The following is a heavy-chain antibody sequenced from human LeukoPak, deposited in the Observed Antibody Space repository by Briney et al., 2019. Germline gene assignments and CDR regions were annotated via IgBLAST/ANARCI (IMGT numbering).Heavy chain of an antibody. D-gene: IGHD6-13*01. V-gene: IGHV1-24*01. CDR2: FDPEDGET. Sequence: ASVKVSCKVSGYTLTELSMHWVRQAPGKGLEWMGGFDPEDGETIYAQKFQGRVTMTGDTSTDTAYMELSSLRSEDTAVYYCATDQESSSWYYGMDVWGQGTTVTVSS. J-gene: IGHJ6*02. CDR1: GYTLTELS. CDR3: ATDQESSSWYYGMDV.